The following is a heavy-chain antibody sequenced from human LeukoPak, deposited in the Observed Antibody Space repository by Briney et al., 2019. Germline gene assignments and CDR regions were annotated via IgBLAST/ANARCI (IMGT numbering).Heavy chain of an antibody. J-gene: IGHJ3*02. D-gene: IGHD3-16*02. CDR3: ARDYGNDYVWGSYRPQPAFDI. CDR2: INPSGGST. V-gene: IGHV1-46*01. CDR1: GYTFTSYY. Sequence: VASVKVSCKASGYTFTSYYMHWVRQAPGQGLEWMGIINPSGGSTSYAQKFQGRVTMTRDTSTSTVYMELSSLRSEDTAVYYCARDYGNDYVWGSYRPQPAFDIWGQGTMVTVSS.